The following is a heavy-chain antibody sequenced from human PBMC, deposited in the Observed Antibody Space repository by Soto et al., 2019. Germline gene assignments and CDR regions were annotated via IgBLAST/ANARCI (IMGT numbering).Heavy chain of an antibody. V-gene: IGHV4-31*03. J-gene: IGHJ5*02. D-gene: IGHD3-10*01. CDR1: GGSISSGGYY. CDR3: ARDTDSMVRGKGFDP. Sequence: QVQLQESGPGLVKPSQTLSLTCTVSGGSISSGGYYWSWIRQHPGNGLEWIGYIYYSGSTYYNPSLKSRVTISVDTSKNQFSLKLSSVTAADTAVDYCARDTDSMVRGKGFDPWGQETLVTVSS. CDR2: IYYSGST.